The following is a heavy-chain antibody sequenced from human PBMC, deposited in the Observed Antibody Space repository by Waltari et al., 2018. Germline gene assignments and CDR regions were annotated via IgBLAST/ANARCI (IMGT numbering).Heavy chain of an antibody. Sequence: QVQLVQSGAEVKKPGASVKVSCKASGYTFTSYAMHWVRQAPGQRLEWMGWINAGNGNTNYSQKFQGRVTITRDTSASTAYMELSSLRAEDTAVYYCARGAGYSSSWYGLSYYYGMDVWGQGTTVTVSS. CDR3: ARGAGYSSSWYGLSYYYGMDV. D-gene: IGHD6-13*01. J-gene: IGHJ6*02. CDR2: INAGNGNT. CDR1: GYTFTSYA. V-gene: IGHV1-3*01.